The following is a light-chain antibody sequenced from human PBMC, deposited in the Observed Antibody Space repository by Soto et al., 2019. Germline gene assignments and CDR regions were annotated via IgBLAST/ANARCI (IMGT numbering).Light chain of an antibody. J-gene: IGKJ2*01. V-gene: IGKV3-15*01. CDR1: QSVTSK. CDR2: GVS. Sequence: EIVMTQSPATLSVSPGERTTLSCWASQSVTSKIAWYQQKPGQGPRLLMYGVSTRATGIPARFSGSGSGTEFTLTISSLQSEDFAVYYCQQYYNWPPAFGQGTKLEIK. CDR3: QQYYNWPPA.